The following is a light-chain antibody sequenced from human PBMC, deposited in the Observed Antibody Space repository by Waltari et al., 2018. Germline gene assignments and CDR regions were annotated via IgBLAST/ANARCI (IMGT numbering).Light chain of an antibody. Sequence: VLTQSPAPLSLSPGASATLPCRAHPNHCTGYLAWFHQKAGQAPRLLNFGATSRAPDISDRCRGSGCGTDFTLAITRLEPEDCGMYFCQQYAGALTFGGGTRVDMK. V-gene: IGKV3-20*01. CDR1: PNHCTGY. J-gene: IGKJ4*01. CDR2: GAT. CDR3: QQYAGALT.